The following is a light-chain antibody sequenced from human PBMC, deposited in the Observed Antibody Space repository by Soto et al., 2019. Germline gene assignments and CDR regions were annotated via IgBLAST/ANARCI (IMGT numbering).Light chain of an antibody. CDR3: QQRSNWLPGLT. CDR2: DAS. V-gene: IGKV3-11*01. CDR1: QSVSSY. J-gene: IGKJ5*01. Sequence: EIVRTQSPSTLSVSPGERATLSCRVSQSVSSYLAWYQQKPGQAPRLLIYDASNRATGIPARFSGSGSGTDFTLTISSLEPEDFAVYYCQQRSNWLPGLTFGQGTRLEI.